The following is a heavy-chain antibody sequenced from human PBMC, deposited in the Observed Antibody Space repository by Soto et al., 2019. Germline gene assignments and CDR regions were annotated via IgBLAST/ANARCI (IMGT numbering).Heavy chain of an antibody. CDR3: AKDVFSGGLYNYFYP. V-gene: IGHV3-30*18. CDR2: ISHDGTAK. D-gene: IGHD2-15*01. Sequence: QVHLVESGGGVVQPGRSLRLSCAASGFTVNNFGMHWVRQAPGKGPEWVAMISHDGTAKYYADSVKGRFTISRDNSKNTLYLQMNNLRTEDTAGYYCAKDVFSGGLYNYFYPWGQGTLVTVSS. CDR1: GFTVNNFG. J-gene: IGHJ5*02.